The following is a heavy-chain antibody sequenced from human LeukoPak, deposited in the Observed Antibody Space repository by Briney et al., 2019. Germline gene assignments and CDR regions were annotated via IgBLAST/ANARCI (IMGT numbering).Heavy chain of an antibody. J-gene: IGHJ4*02. CDR3: ARSVYDSSGYNSSNLDY. CDR1: GGSFSGYY. V-gene: IGHV4-34*01. D-gene: IGHD3-22*01. Sequence: SETLSLTCAVYGGSFSGYYWSWIRQPPGNGLEWIGGINHSGSTNYNPSLKSRVTISVDTSKNQFSLKLSSVTAADTAVYYCARSVYDSSGYNSSNLDYWGQGTLVTVSS. CDR2: INHSGST.